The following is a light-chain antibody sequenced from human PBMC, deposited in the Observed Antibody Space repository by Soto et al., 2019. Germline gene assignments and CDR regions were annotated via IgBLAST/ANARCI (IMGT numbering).Light chain of an antibody. J-gene: IGKJ1*01. CDR1: QTVSINY. Sequence: EIVWTQSPGTLSLSPGERATLSCRASQTVSINYLAWYQQKPGQAPTLLVYGATSRATGIPDRFSGSGSGTDFALTISRLEPEDFPVYYCQQYGYTPWTFGRGTKVEIK. CDR3: QQYGYTPWT. V-gene: IGKV3-20*01. CDR2: GAT.